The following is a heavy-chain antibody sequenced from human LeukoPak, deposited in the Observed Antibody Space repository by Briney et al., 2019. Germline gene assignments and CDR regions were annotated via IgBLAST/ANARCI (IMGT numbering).Heavy chain of an antibody. D-gene: IGHD3-22*01. V-gene: IGHV3-23*01. Sequence: GGSLRLSCAASGFTFSSYAMSWVRQAPGKGLEWVSAISGSGGSTYYADSVKGRFTISRDNSKSTLYLQMNSLRAEDTAVYYCAKDTPRRTMIVVGFDYWGQGTLVTVSS. CDR2: ISGSGGST. CDR3: AKDTPRRTMIVVGFDY. CDR1: GFTFSSYA. J-gene: IGHJ4*02.